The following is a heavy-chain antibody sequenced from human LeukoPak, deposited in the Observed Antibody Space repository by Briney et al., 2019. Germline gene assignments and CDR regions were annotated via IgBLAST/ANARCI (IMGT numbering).Heavy chain of an antibody. D-gene: IGHD3-9*01. CDR3: ARITRLVLDY. J-gene: IGHJ4*02. CDR1: GFTFSDYY. Sequence: PGGSLRLSCAASGFTFSDYYMSWIRQAPGKGLEWVSYISSSSSYTNYADSVEGRFTISRDNAKNSLYLQMNSLRAEDTAVYYCARITRLVLDYWGQGTLVTVSS. V-gene: IGHV3-11*06. CDR2: ISSSSSYT.